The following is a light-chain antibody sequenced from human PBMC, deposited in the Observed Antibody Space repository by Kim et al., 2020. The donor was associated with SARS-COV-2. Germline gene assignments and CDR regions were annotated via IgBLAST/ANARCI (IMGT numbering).Light chain of an antibody. CDR3: QQLNRYPLT. V-gene: IGKV1-9*01. J-gene: IGKJ4*01. CDR2: ATS. Sequence: SESVGDRVTITCRASQAISGDFAWYQQKPGKAPKLLIFATSTLQHGVPSRFSGSGSGTDFTLTINSLQSEDFATYYCQQLNRYPLTFGGRTKVEI. CDR1: QAISGD.